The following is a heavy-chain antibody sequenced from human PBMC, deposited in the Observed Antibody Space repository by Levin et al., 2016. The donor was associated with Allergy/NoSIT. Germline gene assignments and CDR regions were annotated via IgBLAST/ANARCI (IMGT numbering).Heavy chain of an antibody. CDR3: ARGSQITIFGVVKVDYYYYYMDV. CDR2: IYHSGST. Sequence: WIRQPPGKGLEWIGEIYHSGSTNYNPSLKGRVTISVDKSKNQFSLKLSSVTAADTAVYYCARGSQITIFGVVKVDYYYYYMDVWGKGTTVTVSS. D-gene: IGHD3-3*01. J-gene: IGHJ6*03. V-gene: IGHV4-4*02.